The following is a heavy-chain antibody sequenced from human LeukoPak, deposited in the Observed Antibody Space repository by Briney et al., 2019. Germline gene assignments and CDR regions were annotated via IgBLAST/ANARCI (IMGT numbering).Heavy chain of an antibody. CDR1: GYTFTGYY. CDR3: ARGGRGYSYGFDY. CDR2: INPNSGGT. D-gene: IGHD5-18*01. V-gene: IGHV1-2*02. J-gene: IGHJ4*02. Sequence: GASVKVSCKASGYTFTGYYMHWVRQAPGHGLEWMGWINPNSGGTNCAQKFQGRVTMTRDTSISTAYMELSSLRSDDTAVYYCARGGRGYSYGFDYWGQGTLVTVSS.